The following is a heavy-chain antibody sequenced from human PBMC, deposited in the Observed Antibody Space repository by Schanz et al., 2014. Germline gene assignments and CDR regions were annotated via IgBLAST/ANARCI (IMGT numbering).Heavy chain of an antibody. D-gene: IGHD6-13*01. CDR3: AREQIMAAAGLVDY. V-gene: IGHV3-23*04. CDR1: GFTFNSYA. Sequence: EVQLVESGGGLVQPGGSLRLSCAASGFTFNSYAMTWVRQAPGKGLEWVSSISHSGGSKYYADSVKGRFTISRDNSENTLYLQMNSLRAEDTAVYYCAREQIMAAAGLVDYWGHGTLVTVSS. CDR2: ISHSGGSK. J-gene: IGHJ4*01.